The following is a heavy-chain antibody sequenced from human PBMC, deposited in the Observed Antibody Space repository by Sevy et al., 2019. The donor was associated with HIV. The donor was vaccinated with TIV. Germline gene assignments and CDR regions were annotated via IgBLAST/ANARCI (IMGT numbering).Heavy chain of an antibody. V-gene: IGHV3-48*02. Sequence: GGSLRLSCAASGFTFSSYSITWVRQAPGKGLECVSYISSSSSTIYYADSVKGRFTISRDNAKNSLYLQMNSLRDEDTAVYYCARDRYCRDGAFYSPTAYYFDYWGQGTLVTVSS. CDR3: ARDRYCRDGAFYSPTAYYFDY. J-gene: IGHJ4*02. CDR1: GFTFSSYS. CDR2: ISSSSSTI. D-gene: IGHD2-15*01.